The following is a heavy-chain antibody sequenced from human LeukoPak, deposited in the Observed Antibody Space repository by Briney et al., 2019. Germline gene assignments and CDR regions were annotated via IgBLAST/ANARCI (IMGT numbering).Heavy chain of an antibody. D-gene: IGHD3-22*01. V-gene: IGHV3-11*04. J-gene: IGHJ4*02. Sequence: GGSLRLSCTASGFTFSDYYMSWIRQAPGKGLEWVSYISSSGSTIYYADSVNGRLTISRDNATNSLYLQMSSLRAEDTAVYYCARDKYYYDSSGLWGYWGQGTLVTVSS. CDR2: ISSSGSTI. CDR1: GFTFSDYY. CDR3: ARDKYYYDSSGLWGY.